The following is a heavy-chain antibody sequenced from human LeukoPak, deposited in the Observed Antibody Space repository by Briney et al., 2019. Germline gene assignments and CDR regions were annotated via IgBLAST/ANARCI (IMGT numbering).Heavy chain of an antibody. CDR2: ISGSGGST. V-gene: IGHV3-23*01. Sequence: GGSLRLSCAASGFTFSSYAMSWVRQAPGKGLEWVSAISGSGGSTYYADSVKGRFTISRDNSRNTVYLQMNSLRVADTALYFCARENIFDFWGQGTLATVSS. D-gene: IGHD2/OR15-2a*01. CDR3: ARENIFDF. J-gene: IGHJ4*01. CDR1: GFTFSSYA.